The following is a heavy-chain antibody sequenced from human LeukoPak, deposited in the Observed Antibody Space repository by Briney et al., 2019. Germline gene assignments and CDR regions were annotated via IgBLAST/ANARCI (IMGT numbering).Heavy chain of an antibody. J-gene: IGHJ4*02. CDR3: AREGWGSWYFDY. Sequence: GGSLRLSCAASGFSFSSFNLNWVRQAPGKGLEWVSYISRSSSTIYYADSVKGRFTISRDNAKNSLYLQLNSLTDEDTGVYYCAREGWGSWYFDYWGQGSLVTVSS. CDR2: ISRSSSTI. D-gene: IGHD6-13*01. CDR1: GFSFSSFN. V-gene: IGHV3-48*02.